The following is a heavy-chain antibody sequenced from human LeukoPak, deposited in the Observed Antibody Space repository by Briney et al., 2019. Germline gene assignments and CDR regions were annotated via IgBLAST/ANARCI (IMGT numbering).Heavy chain of an antibody. CDR3: ARDSVDIVVVPAAINWFDP. J-gene: IGHJ5*02. CDR2: IIPIFGTA. Sequence: GSSVKVSCKASGGTFSSYAISWVRQAPGQGLEWMGGIIPIFGTANYAQKFQGRVTITADESTSTAYMELSSLRSEDTAVYYCARDSVDIVVVPAAINWFDPGAREPWSPSPQ. V-gene: IGHV1-69*01. CDR1: GGTFSSYA. D-gene: IGHD2-2*01.